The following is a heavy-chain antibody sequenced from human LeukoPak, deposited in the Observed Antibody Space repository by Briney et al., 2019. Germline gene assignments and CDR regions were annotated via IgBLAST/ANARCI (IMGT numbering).Heavy chain of an antibody. CDR2: ISYDGSNK. CDR1: GFTFSSYA. D-gene: IGHD6-13*01. CDR3: ARALGTGYSSSWYFTYYFDY. Sequence: GGSLRLSCAASGFTFSSYAMHWVRQAPGKGLEWVAVISYDGSNKYYADSVKGRFTISRDNSKNTLYLQMNSLRAEDTAVYYCARALGTGYSSSWYFTYYFDYWGQGTLVTVSS. J-gene: IGHJ4*02. V-gene: IGHV3-30-3*01.